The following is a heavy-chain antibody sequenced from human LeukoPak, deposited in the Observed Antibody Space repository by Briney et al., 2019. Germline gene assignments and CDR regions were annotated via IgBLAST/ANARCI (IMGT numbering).Heavy chain of an antibody. V-gene: IGHV1-8*03. D-gene: IGHD2-2*01. CDR2: MNPNSGNT. CDR1: GYTFTSYD. CDR3: ARSPWGYCSSTSCKDNWFDP. Sequence: ASVEVSCKASGYTFTSYDINWVRQATGQGLEWMGWMNPNSGNTGYAQKFQGRVTITRNTSISTAYMELSSLRSEDTAVYYCARSPWGYCSSTSCKDNWFDPWGQGTLVTVSS. J-gene: IGHJ5*02.